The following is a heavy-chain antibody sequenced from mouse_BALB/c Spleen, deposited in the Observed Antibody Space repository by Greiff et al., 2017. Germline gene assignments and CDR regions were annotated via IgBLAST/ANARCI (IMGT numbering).Heavy chain of an antibody. J-gene: IGHJ3*01. CDR3: ARDRYDEAWFAY. V-gene: IGHV5-17*02. CDR2: ISSGSSTI. D-gene: IGHD2-14*01. Sequence: EVQVVESGGGLVQPGGSRKLSCAASGFTFSSFGMHWVRQAPEKGLEWVAYISSGSSTIYYADTVKGRFTISRDNPKNTLFLQMTSLRSEDTAMYYCARDRYDEAWFAYWGQGTLVTVSA. CDR1: GFTFSSFG.